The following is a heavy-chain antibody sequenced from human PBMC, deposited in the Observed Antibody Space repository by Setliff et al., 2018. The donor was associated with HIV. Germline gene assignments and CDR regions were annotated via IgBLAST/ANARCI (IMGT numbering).Heavy chain of an antibody. CDR1: GYTFTSYG. J-gene: IGHJ5*02. Sequence: ASVKVSCKASGYTFTSYGISWVRQAPGQGLEWMGWISAYNGNTNYAQKLQGRVTMTTDTSTSTAYMELSSLRSDDTAVYYCARGTAPRPASVLEFLEWLFPNWFDPWGQGTLVTVSS. CDR3: ARGTAPRPASVLEFLEWLFPNWFDP. CDR2: ISAYNGNT. V-gene: IGHV1-18*01. D-gene: IGHD3-3*02.